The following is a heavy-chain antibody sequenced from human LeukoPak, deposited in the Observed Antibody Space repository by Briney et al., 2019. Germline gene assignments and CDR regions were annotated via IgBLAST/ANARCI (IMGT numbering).Heavy chain of an antibody. V-gene: IGHV4-61*02. CDR2: IYTSGST. CDR3: ARDAHSSSSPYYYYYMDV. J-gene: IGHJ6*03. CDR1: GGSISSGGYY. D-gene: IGHD6-6*01. Sequence: SETLSLTCTVSGGSISSGGYYWSWIRQPAGKGLEWIGRIYTSGSTNYNPSLKSRVTMSVDTSKNQFSLKLSSVTAADTAVYYCARDAHSSSSPYYYYYMDVWGKGTTVTVFS.